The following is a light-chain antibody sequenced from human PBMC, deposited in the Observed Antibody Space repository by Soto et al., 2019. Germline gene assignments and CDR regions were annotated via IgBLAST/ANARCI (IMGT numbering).Light chain of an antibody. Sequence: EIVLTQSPATLSLSPGERANLSCRASQSVSSYLAWYQQKPGQAPRLLIYDASNRATGIPARFSGSWSGTDFTLTISSLEPEDFAVYYCQQRSNWLTFGGGTKVDIK. CDR3: QQRSNWLT. CDR1: QSVSSY. V-gene: IGKV3-11*01. J-gene: IGKJ4*01. CDR2: DAS.